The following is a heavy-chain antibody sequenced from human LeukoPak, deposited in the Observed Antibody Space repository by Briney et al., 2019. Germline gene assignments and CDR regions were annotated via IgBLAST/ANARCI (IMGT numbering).Heavy chain of an antibody. D-gene: IGHD6-13*01. CDR2: ISSSGSTI. CDR3: AGAYGAAAGPDAFDI. J-gene: IGHJ3*02. Sequence: GGSLRLSCAASGFTFSDYYMSWIRQAPGKGLEWVSYISSSGSTIYYADSVKGRFTISRDNAKNSLYLQMNSLRAEDTAVYYCAGAYGAAAGPDAFDIWGQGTMVTVSS. CDR1: GFTFSDYY. V-gene: IGHV3-11*01.